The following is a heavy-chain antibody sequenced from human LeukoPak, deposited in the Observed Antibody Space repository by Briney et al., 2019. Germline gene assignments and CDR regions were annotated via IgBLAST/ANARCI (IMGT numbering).Heavy chain of an antibody. CDR1: GGSFSGYY. Sequence: SETLSLTCAVYGGSFSGYYWSWIRQPPGKGLEWIGEINHSGSTNYNPSLKSRVTISVDTSKNQFFLKLSSVTAADTAVYYCARPATVTTAGYGYWGQGTLVTVSS. CDR2: INHSGST. D-gene: IGHD4-11*01. J-gene: IGHJ4*02. V-gene: IGHV4-34*01. CDR3: ARPATVTTAGYGY.